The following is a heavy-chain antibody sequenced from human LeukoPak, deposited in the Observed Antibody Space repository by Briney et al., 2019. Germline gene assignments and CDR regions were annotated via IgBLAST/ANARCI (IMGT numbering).Heavy chain of an antibody. D-gene: IGHD1-26*01. CDR3: ASSIVGATPYFDY. Sequence: SETLSFTCTVSGGSISSGGFYWSWIRQHPGKGLEWIGYIYYSGSTYYNPSLKSRVTISVDTSKNQFSLKLSSVTAADTAVYYCASSIVGATPYFDYWGQGTLVTVSS. CDR2: IYYSGST. V-gene: IGHV4-31*03. CDR1: GGSISSGGFY. J-gene: IGHJ4*02.